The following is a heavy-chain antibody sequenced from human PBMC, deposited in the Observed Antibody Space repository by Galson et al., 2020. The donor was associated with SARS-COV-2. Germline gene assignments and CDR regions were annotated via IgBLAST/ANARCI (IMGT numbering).Heavy chain of an antibody. D-gene: IGHD3-22*01. Sequence: SETLSLTCAVYGGSFSDYYWNWIRQSPGKGLEWIGEINHSGSTKSSPSLKSRVTIAVDTSKNQFSLKLTSMTAADTAVYYCARSRQDVTMIGVAITAYYHYMDVWSKGTTVTISS. V-gene: IGHV4-34*01. J-gene: IGHJ6*03. CDR1: GGSFSDYY. CDR2: INHSGST. CDR3: ARSRQDVTMIGVAITAYYHYMDV.